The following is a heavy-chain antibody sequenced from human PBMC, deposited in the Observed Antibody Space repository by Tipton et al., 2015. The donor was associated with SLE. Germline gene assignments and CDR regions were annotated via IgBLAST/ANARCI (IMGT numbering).Heavy chain of an antibody. V-gene: IGHV4-34*01. CDR1: GGSFSGYY. J-gene: IGHJ2*01. CDR2: INHSGDT. Sequence: TLSLTCAVYGGSFSGYYWTWIRQPPGKGLEWIGEINHSGDTNYNPSLKSRVTISVDTSKNQFSLKLSSVTAADTAVYYCARDCWGTDWYFDLWGRGTLVTVSS. CDR3: ARDCWGTDWYFDL. D-gene: IGHD7-27*01.